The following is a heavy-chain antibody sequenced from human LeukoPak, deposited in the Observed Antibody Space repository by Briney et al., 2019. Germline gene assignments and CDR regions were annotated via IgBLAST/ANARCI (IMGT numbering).Heavy chain of an antibody. V-gene: IGHV1-69*13. CDR2: IIPIFGTA. CDR1: GGTFSSYA. J-gene: IGHJ5*02. D-gene: IGHD3-10*01. Sequence: SVKVSCKASGGTFSSYAISWVRQAPGQGLEWMGGIIPIFGTANYAQKFQGRVTITADESTSTAYMELSSLRSEDTAVYYCARDYGRQGLWFGELRNWFDPWGQGTLVTVSS. CDR3: ARDYGRQGLWFGELRNWFDP.